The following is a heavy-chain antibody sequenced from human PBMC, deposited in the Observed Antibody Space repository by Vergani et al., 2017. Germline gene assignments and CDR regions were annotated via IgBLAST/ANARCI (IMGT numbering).Heavy chain of an antibody. V-gene: IGHV4-39*01. CDR2: IYYSGST. CDR1: GGSISSSSYY. CDR3: ASGAYYFDY. Sequence: QLQLQESGPGLVKPSETLYLTCNVSGGSISSSSYYWGWIRQPPGKGLEWIGNIYYSGSTYYNPSLKSRVTISVDTSKNQFSLKLSSVTAADRAVYYCASGAYYFDYWGQGTLVIVSS. J-gene: IGHJ4*02.